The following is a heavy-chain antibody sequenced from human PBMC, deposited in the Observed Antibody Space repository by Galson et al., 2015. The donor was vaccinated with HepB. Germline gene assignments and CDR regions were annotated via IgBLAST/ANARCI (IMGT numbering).Heavy chain of an antibody. CDR3: ASSCCSEEPCLDY. V-gene: IGHV1-3*01. Sequence: SVKVSCKASGYTFTSYAMHWVRQAPGQRLEWMGWINAGNGNTKYSQKFQGRVTITRDTSASTAYMELSSLRSEDTAVYYCASSCCSEEPCLDYWGQGTLVTVSS. CDR1: GYTFTSYA. D-gene: IGHD2-2*01. J-gene: IGHJ4*02. CDR2: INAGNGNT.